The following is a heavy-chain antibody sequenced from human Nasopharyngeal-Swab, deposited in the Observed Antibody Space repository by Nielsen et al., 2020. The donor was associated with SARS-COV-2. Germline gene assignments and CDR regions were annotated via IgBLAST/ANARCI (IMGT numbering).Heavy chain of an antibody. Sequence: SETLSLTCTVSGGSISSSSYYWGWIRQPPGKGLEWIGSIYYSGSTYYNPSLKSRVTISVDTSKNQFSLKLSSVTAADTAVYYCAKATQIFWFGQFRNDAFDVWGRGTMVTVSS. CDR2: IYYSGST. J-gene: IGHJ3*01. CDR3: AKATQIFWFGQFRNDAFDV. V-gene: IGHV4-39*01. D-gene: IGHD3-10*01. CDR1: GGSISSSSYY.